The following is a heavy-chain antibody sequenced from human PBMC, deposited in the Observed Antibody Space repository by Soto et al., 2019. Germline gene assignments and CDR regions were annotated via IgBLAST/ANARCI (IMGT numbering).Heavy chain of an antibody. V-gene: IGHV4-34*01. Sequence: PSETLSLTCAVYGGSFSGYYWSWIRQPPGKGLEWIGEINHSGSTNYNPSLKSRVTISVDTSKNQFSLKLSSVTAADTAVYYCARIGVFCFYYYRYYYYYIAVSAQGTTVTVSS. D-gene: IGHD3-10*01. CDR3: ARIGVFCFYYYRYYYYYIAV. J-gene: IGHJ6*03. CDR2: INHSGST. CDR1: GGSFSGYY.